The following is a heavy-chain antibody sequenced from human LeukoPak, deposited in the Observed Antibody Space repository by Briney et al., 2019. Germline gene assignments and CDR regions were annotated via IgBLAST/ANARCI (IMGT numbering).Heavy chain of an antibody. V-gene: IGHV3-20*04. Sequence: GGSLRLSCAASGFSFDDYGMSWVRQAPGKGLEWVSGINWNGDSTGYADSVKGRFTISRDNAKNSLYLQMNSLRAEDTALYYCARDRGIVVVTAFDYWGQGTLVTVSS. CDR3: ARDRGIVVVTAFDY. CDR2: INWNGDST. D-gene: IGHD2-21*02. CDR1: GFSFDDYG. J-gene: IGHJ4*02.